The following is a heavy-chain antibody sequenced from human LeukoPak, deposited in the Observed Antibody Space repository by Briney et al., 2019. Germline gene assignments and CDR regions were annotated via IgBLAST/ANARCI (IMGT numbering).Heavy chain of an antibody. Sequence: SETLSLTCTVSGGSISSSSYYWGWIRQPPGKGLEWIGSIYYSGSTYYNPSLKSRVTISVDTSKNQFSLKLSSVTAADTAVYYCARDGVYEYVWGTYRYLDYWGQGTLVTVSA. CDR3: ARDGVYEYVWGTYRYLDY. CDR2: IYYSGST. D-gene: IGHD3-16*02. CDR1: GGSISSSSYY. J-gene: IGHJ4*02. V-gene: IGHV4-39*07.